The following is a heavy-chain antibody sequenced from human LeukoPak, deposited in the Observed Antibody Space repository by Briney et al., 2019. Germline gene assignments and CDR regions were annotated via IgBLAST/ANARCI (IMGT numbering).Heavy chain of an antibody. D-gene: IGHD4-17*01. CDR2: INAYNGNT. Sequence: ASVKVSCKASGYTFTSYIISWVRQAPGQGLEWMGWINAYNGNTDYAQKFQGRVTMTRDTSISTAYMELSRLRSDDTAVYYCARVGYGDYVIDYWGQGTLVTVSS. V-gene: IGHV1-18*01. CDR3: ARVGYGDYVIDY. CDR1: GYTFTSYI. J-gene: IGHJ4*02.